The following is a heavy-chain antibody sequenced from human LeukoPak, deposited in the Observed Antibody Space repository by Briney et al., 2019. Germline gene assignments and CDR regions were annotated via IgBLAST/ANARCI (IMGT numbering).Heavy chain of an antibody. J-gene: IGHJ4*02. D-gene: IGHD6-19*01. CDR2: IYYSGST. CDR3: ARAVSGRFDY. V-gene: IGHV4-59*08. CDR1: GGSMSPYH. Sequence: SETLSLTCTVSGGSMSPYHWGWIRQPPGKGLEWTGYIYYSGSTNYDPSLNSRVTISVDTSKNQFSLRLSSVTAADTAIYYCARAVSGRFDYWGQGTLVTVSS.